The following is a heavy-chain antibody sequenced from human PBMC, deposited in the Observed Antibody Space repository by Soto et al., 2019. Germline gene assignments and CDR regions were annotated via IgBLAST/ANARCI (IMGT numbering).Heavy chain of an antibody. D-gene: IGHD3-10*01. CDR2: ISYDGSNK. J-gene: IGHJ6*02. CDR3: ARPERITMVRGVITRYYYGMDV. CDR1: GFTFSSYG. Sequence: GGSLRLSCAASGFTFSSYGMHWVRQAPGKGLEWVAVISYDGSNKYYADSVKGRFTISRDNSKNTLYLQMNSLRAEDTAVYYWARPERITMVRGVITRYYYGMDVWGQGTTVTVSS. V-gene: IGHV3-30*03.